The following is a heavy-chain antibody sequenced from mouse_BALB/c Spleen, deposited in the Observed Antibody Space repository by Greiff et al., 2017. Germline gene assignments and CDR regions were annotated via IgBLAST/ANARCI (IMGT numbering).Heavy chain of an antibody. CDR2: IRLKSNNYAT. J-gene: IGHJ3*01. D-gene: IGHD1-2*01. Sequence: EVQGVESGGGLVQPGGSMKLSCVASGFTFSNYWMNWVRQSPEKGLEWVAEIRLKSNNYATHYAESVKGRFTISRDDSKSSVYLQMNNLRAEDTGIYYCTRDGYWFAYWGQGTLVTVSA. CDR3: TRDGYWFAY. CDR1: GFTFSNYW. V-gene: IGHV6-6*02.